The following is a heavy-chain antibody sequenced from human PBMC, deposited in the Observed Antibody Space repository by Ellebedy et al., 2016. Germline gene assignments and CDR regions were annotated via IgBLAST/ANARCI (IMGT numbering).Heavy chain of an antibody. CDR2: IYSGGST. D-gene: IGHD3-10*01. J-gene: IGHJ4*02. CDR3: ARVQFGFGELLAYDY. Sequence: GGSLRLXXAASGFTVSSNYMSWVRQAPGKGLEWVSVIYSGGSTYYADSVKGRFTISRHNSKNTLYLQMNSLRAEDTAVYYCARVQFGFGELLAYDYWGQGTLVTVSS. CDR1: GFTVSSNY. V-gene: IGHV3-53*04.